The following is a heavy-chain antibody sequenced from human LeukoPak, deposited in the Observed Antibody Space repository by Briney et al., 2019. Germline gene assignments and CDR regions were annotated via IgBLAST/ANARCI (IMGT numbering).Heavy chain of an antibody. CDR2: INPSGGST. CDR3: ARTSVVVVAATRDAFDI. V-gene: IGHV1-46*01. J-gene: IGHJ3*02. Sequence: ASVKVSFKASGYTFTIYYMHWVRQAPGQGLEGMGIINPSGGSTSYAQKFQGRVTMTRDTSTSTVYMELSSLRSEDTAVYYCARTSVVVVAATRDAFDIWGQGTMVTVSS. D-gene: IGHD2-15*01. CDR1: GYTFTIYY.